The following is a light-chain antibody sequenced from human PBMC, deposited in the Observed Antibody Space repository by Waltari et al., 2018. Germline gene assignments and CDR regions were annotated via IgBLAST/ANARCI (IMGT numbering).Light chain of an antibody. V-gene: IGKV1-5*03. CDR2: RAS. CDR3: QQYSDDCT. Sequence: DIQMTQSPSTLSASVGETVSITCRASQSINRWLAWYQQKPGKAPNRLFYRASTLESGVPSRFSGSESGAEFTLTISSLQPDYFATYYCQQYSDDCTFGQGTKVEIK. CDR1: QSINRW. J-gene: IGKJ1*01.